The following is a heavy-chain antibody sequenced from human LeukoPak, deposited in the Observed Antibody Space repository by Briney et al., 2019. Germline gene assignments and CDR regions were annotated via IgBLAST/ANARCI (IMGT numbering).Heavy chain of an antibody. CDR2: IYPGDSDT. CDR3: ARPRISRGVIYLVDY. J-gene: IGHJ4*02. D-gene: IGHD3-10*01. V-gene: IGHV5-51*01. CDR1: GYSFTTYW. Sequence: GESLKISCRGSGYSFTTYWIGWVRQMPGKGLEWMGIIYPGDSDTRYTPSFQGQVTMSADKSINTAYLQWSSLKASDTAIYYCARPRISRGVIYLVDYWGQGTLV.